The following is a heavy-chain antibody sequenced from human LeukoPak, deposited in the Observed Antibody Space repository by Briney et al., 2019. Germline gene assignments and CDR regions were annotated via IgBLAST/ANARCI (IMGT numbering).Heavy chain of an antibody. Sequence: ASVKVSCKASGYTFTSYYMHWVRQAPGQGLEWMGIINPSGGSTSYAQKFQGWVTMTGDTSISTAYMELSRLRSDDTAVYYCARDMVVAGEGTNYFDYWGQGTLVTVSS. CDR3: ARDMVVAGEGTNYFDY. CDR1: GYTFTSYY. V-gene: IGHV1-46*01. CDR2: INPSGGST. J-gene: IGHJ4*02. D-gene: IGHD6-19*01.